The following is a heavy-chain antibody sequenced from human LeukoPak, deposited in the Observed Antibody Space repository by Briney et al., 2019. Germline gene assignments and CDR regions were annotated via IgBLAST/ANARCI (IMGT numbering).Heavy chain of an antibody. V-gene: IGHV1-2*02. CDR3: AREDNRGPNDY. Sequence: ASVKVSCKASGYTFTDYYMHWVRQAPGQGLEWTGWINPNSGGTNYAQMFQGRVTMTRDTSISTAFMELSRLRSDDTAVYYCAREDNRGPNDYWGQGTLVTVSS. D-gene: IGHD3-16*02. CDR1: GYTFTDYY. CDR2: INPNSGGT. J-gene: IGHJ4*02.